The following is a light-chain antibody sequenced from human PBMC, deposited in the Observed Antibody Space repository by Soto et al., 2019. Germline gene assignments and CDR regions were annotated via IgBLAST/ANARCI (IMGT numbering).Light chain of an antibody. Sequence: QSVLTQPPSASGTPGQRVTVSCSGSSSNIETNYVYWYQQLPGTAPKLLIFRNNQRPSGVPDRFSGSKSGTSDSLAISGLRSEDEADYFCAAWDDSLSGVVFGGGTKVTVL. J-gene: IGLJ3*02. CDR1: SSNIETNY. CDR2: RNN. V-gene: IGLV1-47*01. CDR3: AAWDDSLSGVV.